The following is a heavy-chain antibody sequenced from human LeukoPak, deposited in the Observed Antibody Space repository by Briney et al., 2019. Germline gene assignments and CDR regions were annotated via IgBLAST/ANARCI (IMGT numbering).Heavy chain of an antibody. V-gene: IGHV3-30*02. Sequence: GGSLRLSCAASGFTFSGYGIHWVRQAPGKGLEWVAFIRSDGSVKYYADSVRGRFTISRDNSKNTLYLQMNSLRAEDTAVYYCAKDEAAAGVDFDYWGQGTLVTVSS. CDR2: IRSDGSVK. J-gene: IGHJ4*02. CDR1: GFTFSGYG. CDR3: AKDEAAAGVDFDY. D-gene: IGHD6-13*01.